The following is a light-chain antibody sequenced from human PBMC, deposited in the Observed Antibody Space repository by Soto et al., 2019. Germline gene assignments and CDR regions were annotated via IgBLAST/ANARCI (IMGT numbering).Light chain of an antibody. V-gene: IGLV2-14*01. J-gene: IGLJ1*01. Sequence: QSVLTRPAYVAGAPGQSITIPCNGTSNDIGGYNFVSWFQQHPGKAPKLLICDVTRRPSGVSDRFSGSKSGNTASLTISGLQAEDEADYYCNSYSGGNTLYVFGSGTKVTVL. CDR1: SNDIGGYNF. CDR3: NSYSGGNTLYV. CDR2: DVT.